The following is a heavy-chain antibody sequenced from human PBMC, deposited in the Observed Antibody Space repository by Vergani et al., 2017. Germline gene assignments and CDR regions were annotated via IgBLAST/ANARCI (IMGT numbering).Heavy chain of an antibody. CDR2: IIPIFGTP. Sequence: QVHLVQSGAEVKKPGSSVKVSCKASGGSFSSYAFSWLRQAPGQGLEWMGGIIPIFGTPNYAQKFQGRVTITADDSTSTSYMELSSLRSEDTAVYYCARPEGPLGSIQAIGWFDTWCQGTLVTVSS. CDR3: ARPEGPLGSIQAIGWFDT. D-gene: IGHD5-18*01. V-gene: IGHV1-69*12. J-gene: IGHJ5*02. CDR1: GGSFSSYA.